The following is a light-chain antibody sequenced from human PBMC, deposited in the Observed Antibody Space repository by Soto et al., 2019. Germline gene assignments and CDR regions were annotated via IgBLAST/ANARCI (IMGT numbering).Light chain of an antibody. J-gene: IGKJ1*01. CDR1: QSVSSDS. Sequence: EIVLPQSPCTLSLSPGEGATLSCRASQSVSSDSLAWYQQKPGQAPRLLIYGASNRAAGIPDRFSGSGSGTDFTLTISRLQSEVFAIYYCQRYGTFGQGTKVDI. V-gene: IGKV3-20*01. CDR3: QRYGT. CDR2: GAS.